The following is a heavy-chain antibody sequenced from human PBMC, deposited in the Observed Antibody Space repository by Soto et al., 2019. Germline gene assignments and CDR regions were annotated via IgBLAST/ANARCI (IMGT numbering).Heavy chain of an antibody. Sequence: SETLSLTCTFSVVSVSSGSYYCSWIRQPPGKGLEWIGYIYYSGSTNYNPSLKSRVTISVDTSKNQFSLKLSSVTAADTAVYYCARGEIPSGYYFEYWGQRTLVTVSS. CDR2: IYYSGST. V-gene: IGHV4-61*01. D-gene: IGHD6-25*01. CDR1: VVSVSSGSYY. CDR3: ARGEIPSGYYFEY. J-gene: IGHJ4*02.